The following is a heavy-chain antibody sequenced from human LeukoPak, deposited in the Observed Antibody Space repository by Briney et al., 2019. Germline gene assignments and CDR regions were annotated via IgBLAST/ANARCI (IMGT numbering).Heavy chain of an antibody. Sequence: GGSLRLSCAASGFTPSSYSMNLVRQAAGKGLEWVSSISSSSYIYYADSVKGRFTISRDNAKNSLYLQMNSLRAEDTAVYYCARDFTHYYDSSGHPLAYWGQGTLVTVSS. D-gene: IGHD3-22*01. J-gene: IGHJ4*02. CDR3: ARDFTHYYDSSGHPLAY. V-gene: IGHV3-21*04. CDR1: GFTPSSYS. CDR2: ISSSSYI.